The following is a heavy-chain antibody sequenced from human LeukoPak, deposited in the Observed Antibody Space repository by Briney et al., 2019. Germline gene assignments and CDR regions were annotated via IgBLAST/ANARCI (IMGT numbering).Heavy chain of an antibody. CDR1: GGSFSRYY. V-gene: IGHV4-34*01. CDR2: INHSGST. Sequence: PSETLSLTCAVYGGSFSRYYWSWIRQPPGKGLEWIGEINHSGSTNYNPSLKSRVTISVDTSKNQFSLKLSSVTAADTAVYYCARGKINYVWGSYRPNHFDYWGQGTLVTVSS. D-gene: IGHD3-16*02. CDR3: ARGKINYVWGSYRPNHFDY. J-gene: IGHJ4*02.